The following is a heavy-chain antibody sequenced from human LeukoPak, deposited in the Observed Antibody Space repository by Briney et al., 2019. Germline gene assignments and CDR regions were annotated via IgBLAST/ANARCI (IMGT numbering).Heavy chain of an antibody. D-gene: IGHD2-21*02. CDR3: ARMTYASAHFNY. CDR2: IYSGGST. Sequence: GGSLRLSCAASGFTVSSNYMGWVRQAPGKGLEWVSVIYSGGSTYYADSVKGRFTISRDNSKNTVYLQMNSPRAEDTAVYYCARMTYASAHFNYWGQGTLVTVSS. CDR1: GFTVSSNY. J-gene: IGHJ4*02. V-gene: IGHV3-66*02.